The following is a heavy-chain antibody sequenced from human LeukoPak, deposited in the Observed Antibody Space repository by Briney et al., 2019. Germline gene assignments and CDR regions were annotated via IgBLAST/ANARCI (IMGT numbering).Heavy chain of an antibody. CDR3: AKLRYSGYDYSGYFDY. D-gene: IGHD5-12*01. CDR1: GFTFSSYA. V-gene: IGHV3-23*01. Sequence: GGSLRLSCAASGFTFSSYAMSWVRQAPGKGLEWVSGISGSGDRTYYADSVKGRFTISRDNSKNPLYLQMNSLRAEDTAVYYCAKLRYSGYDYSGYFDYWGQGTLVTVSS. J-gene: IGHJ4*02. CDR2: ISGSGDRT.